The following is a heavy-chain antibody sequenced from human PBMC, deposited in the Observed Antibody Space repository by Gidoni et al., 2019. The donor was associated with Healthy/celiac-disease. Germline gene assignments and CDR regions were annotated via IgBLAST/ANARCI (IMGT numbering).Heavy chain of an antibody. Sequence: QLQLQESGPGLVKPSETLSLTCTVSGGSISSSSYYWGWIRQPPGKGLEWIGSIYYSGSTYYNPSLKSRVTISVDTSKNQFSLKLSSVTAADTAVNYCASLFGIAVAGIPSYFDYWGQGTLVTVSS. D-gene: IGHD6-19*01. CDR1: GGSISSSSYY. CDR3: ASLFGIAVAGIPSYFDY. J-gene: IGHJ4*02. CDR2: IYYSGST. V-gene: IGHV4-39*07.